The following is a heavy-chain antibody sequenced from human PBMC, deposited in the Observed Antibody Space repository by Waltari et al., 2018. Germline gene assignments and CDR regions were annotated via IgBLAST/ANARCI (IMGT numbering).Heavy chain of an antibody. V-gene: IGHV2-5*01. CDR3: AHIYLSSGWYGNNWFDP. CDR1: GFSLSTSGVG. D-gene: IGHD6-19*01. CDR2: IYWNDDK. Sequence: QITLKESGPTLVTPTQTLTLTCTFSGFSLSTSGVGVGWIRQPPGKALEWLALIYWNDDKRYSPSLKSRLTITKDTSKNQVVLTMTNMDPVDTATYYCAHIYLSSGWYGNNWFDPWGQGTLVTVSS. J-gene: IGHJ5*02.